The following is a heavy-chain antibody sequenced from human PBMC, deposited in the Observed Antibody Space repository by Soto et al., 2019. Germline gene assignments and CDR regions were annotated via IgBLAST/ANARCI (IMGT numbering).Heavy chain of an antibody. CDR1: GSTFTSYT. CDR3: ARSIYDILTGYYKGFDY. D-gene: IGHD3-9*01. V-gene: IGHV1-3*01. J-gene: IGHJ4*02. Sequence: ASVKVSCKASGSTFTSYTINWVRQAPGQGLEWMGWINAGHGNTKYAQKFQGRVTITGDTSASTAYMELSSLRSEDTAVYYCARSIYDILTGYYKGFDYWGQGTLVTVSS. CDR2: INAGHGNT.